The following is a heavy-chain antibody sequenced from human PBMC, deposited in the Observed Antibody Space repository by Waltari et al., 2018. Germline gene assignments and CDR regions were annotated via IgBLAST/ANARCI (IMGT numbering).Heavy chain of an antibody. V-gene: IGHV3-33*01. CDR1: VFQSGSNG. D-gene: IGHD1-1*01. Sequence: QVQVVESGGGAVQPGQYLGLSCVTSVFQSGSNGIAWVRPAPGKVLEWVAVIWYDGSNTDYRESVKGRFTISRDNVKNTVDLQMNNLRVEDTAVYYCARPAWNDPPYYYGMDVWGPGTTVSVSS. CDR3: ARPAWNDPPYYYGMDV. CDR2: IWYDGSNT. J-gene: IGHJ6*02.